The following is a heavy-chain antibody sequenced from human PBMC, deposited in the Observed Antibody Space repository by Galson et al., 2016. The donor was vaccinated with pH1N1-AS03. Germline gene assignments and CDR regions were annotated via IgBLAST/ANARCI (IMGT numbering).Heavy chain of an antibody. CDR3: ATYGSGSRGGFDY. CDR1: GGTFSSYS. J-gene: IGHJ4*02. CDR2: LIPVLGIN. Sequence: SVKVSCKASGGTFSSYSTNWVRQAPGQGLEWIGGLIPVLGINNKGQNFQGRVTMTRDTATTTAYMELSSLRSDDTAVYYCATYGSGSRGGFDYWGQGALITVSS. D-gene: IGHD3-10*01. V-gene: IGHV1-69*10.